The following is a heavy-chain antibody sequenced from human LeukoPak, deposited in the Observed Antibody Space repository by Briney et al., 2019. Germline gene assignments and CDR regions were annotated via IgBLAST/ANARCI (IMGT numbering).Heavy chain of an antibody. Sequence: GESLKISCKGSGYTFASYWIAWVRQMPGKGLEWMAIINPGDSDTRYSPSFQGQVTISADKSISTVYLQWGSLKASDTAMYYCARQPGAGWFDPWGQGTLVTVSS. CDR2: INPGDSDT. D-gene: IGHD3-10*01. CDR1: GYTFASYW. V-gene: IGHV5-51*01. CDR3: ARQPGAGWFDP. J-gene: IGHJ5*02.